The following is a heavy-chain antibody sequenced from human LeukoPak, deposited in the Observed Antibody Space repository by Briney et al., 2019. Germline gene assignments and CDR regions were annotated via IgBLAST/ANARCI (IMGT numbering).Heavy chain of an antibody. CDR3: ARELQGFYYYDSSGYETSNFDY. CDR2: IKQDGSEK. CDR1: GFTFSSYW. D-gene: IGHD3-22*01. Sequence: GGSLRLSCAASGFTFSSYWMSCVRQAPGKGLEWLANIKQDGSEKYYVDSVKGRFTISRDNAKNSLYLQMNSLRAEDTAVYYCARELQGFYYYDSSGYETSNFDYWGQGTLVTVSS. J-gene: IGHJ4*02. V-gene: IGHV3-7*01.